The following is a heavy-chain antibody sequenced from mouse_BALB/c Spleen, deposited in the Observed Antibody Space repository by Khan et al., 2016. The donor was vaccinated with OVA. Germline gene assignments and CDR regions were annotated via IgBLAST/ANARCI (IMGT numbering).Heavy chain of an antibody. CDR1: GYSFTGYF. J-gene: IGHJ2*01. V-gene: IGHV1-20*02. CDR2: INPHIGET. CDR3: ARKSGSDFDY. D-gene: IGHD1-3*01. Sequence: EVELVESGPELVKPGASVKISCKASGYSFTGYFMNWVMQSHGKSLEWIGRINPHIGETFYNQKFKDKATLTVDESSSTAHMELRSLASEDSAVYYCARKSGSDFDYWGQGTTLTVSS.